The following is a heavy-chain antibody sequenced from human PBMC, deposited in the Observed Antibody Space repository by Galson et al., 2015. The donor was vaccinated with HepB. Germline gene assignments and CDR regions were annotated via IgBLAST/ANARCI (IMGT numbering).Heavy chain of an antibody. D-gene: IGHD6-13*01. CDR1: GYTFTSYG. V-gene: IGHV1-18*04. Sequence: SVKVSCKASGYTFTSYGISWVRQAPGQGLEWMGWISAYNGNTNYAQKLQGRVTMTTDTSTSTAYMELRSLRSDDTAVYYCARGHGSSWYGAGGWYLDYWGQGTLVTVSS. CDR3: ARGHGSSWYGAGGWYLDY. CDR2: ISAYNGNT. J-gene: IGHJ4*02.